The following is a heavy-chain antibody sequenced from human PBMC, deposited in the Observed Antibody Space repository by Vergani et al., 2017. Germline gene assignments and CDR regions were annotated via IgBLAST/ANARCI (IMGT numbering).Heavy chain of an antibody. CDR3: AKDRSCSSTSCYGAFEY. Sequence: VQLVESGGNVVQSGTSLRLSCAASGFTFDDYAMHWVRQAPGKGLEWVSGISWNSGSIGYADSVKGRFTISRDNAKNSLYLQMNSLRAEDTALYYCAKDRSCSSTSCYGAFEYWGQGTLVTVSS. D-gene: IGHD2-2*01. CDR1: GFTFDDYA. CDR2: ISWNSGSI. V-gene: IGHV3-9*01. J-gene: IGHJ4*02.